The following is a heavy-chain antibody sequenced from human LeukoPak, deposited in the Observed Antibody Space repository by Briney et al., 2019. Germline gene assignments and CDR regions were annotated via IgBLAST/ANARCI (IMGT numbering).Heavy chain of an antibody. CDR1: GYTFTSYY. J-gene: IGHJ5*02. D-gene: IGHD1-1*01. Sequence: ASVKVSCKASGYTFTSYYMHWVRQAPGQGLEWMGIINPSGGSTSYAQKFQGRVTMTRDTSTSTVYMELSSLRSEDTAVYYCAREIGRGEFNDNGVGWFDPWGQGTLVTVSS. CDR3: AREIGRGEFNDNGVGWFDP. CDR2: INPSGGST. V-gene: IGHV1-46*01.